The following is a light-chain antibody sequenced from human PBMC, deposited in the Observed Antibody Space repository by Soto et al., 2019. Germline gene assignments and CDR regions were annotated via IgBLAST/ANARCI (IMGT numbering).Light chain of an antibody. Sequence: EIVLTQNPGTLSVSPGERAALSCKASQSVTSNYLAWYQQRPGQAPRLLIYAANRRATGSPDRLTGSGSGTDFNLTISSLEPEDSALYYCQQYAGAPWTFGQGTRVEIK. J-gene: IGKJ1*01. CDR3: QQYAGAPWT. CDR2: AAN. CDR1: QSVTSNY. V-gene: IGKV3-20*01.